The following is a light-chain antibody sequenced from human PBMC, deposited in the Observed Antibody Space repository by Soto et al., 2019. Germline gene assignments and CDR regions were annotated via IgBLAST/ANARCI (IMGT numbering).Light chain of an antibody. V-gene: IGKV2D-29*01. CDR1: QSLRHSDGKTY. Sequence: DIVMTQTPLSLSVTPGQPASISCKSSQSLRHSDGKTYFYWYLQKTGQPPQLLIYEDSNRFSGMPDRLSGSGSGTDFTLKISRVEAEDVCIYYCKQTIQLPWTFGQGTNVEIK. CDR2: EDS. J-gene: IGKJ1*01. CDR3: KQTIQLPWT.